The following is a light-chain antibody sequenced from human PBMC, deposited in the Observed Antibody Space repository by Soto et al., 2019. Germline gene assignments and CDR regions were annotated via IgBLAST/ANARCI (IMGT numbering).Light chain of an antibody. J-gene: IGKJ3*01. CDR3: QQRSTWPFT. Sequence: EIALTQSPATLSLSPGGRATLSCRASQSVSRYLAWYQQRPGQAPRLLIHGASNRANGIPARFSGSASGTDFTLTISSPEPEDFAVYYCQQRSTWPFTFGPGNKVDIK. V-gene: IGKV3-11*01. CDR1: QSVSRY. CDR2: GAS.